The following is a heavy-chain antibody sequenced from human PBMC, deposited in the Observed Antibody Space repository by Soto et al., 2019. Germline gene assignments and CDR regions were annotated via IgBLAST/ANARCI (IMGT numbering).Heavy chain of an antibody. CDR1: GFTFSSYS. CDR2: ITNNGSNK. Sequence: HPGGSLRLSCAASGFTFSSYSMNWVRQAPGKGLEWVSVITNNGSNKYYADSVKGRFTISRDNSKNTLYLQMNSLRAEDTAVYYCARAKNYDILTGPFDYWGQGTLVTVS. J-gene: IGHJ4*02. CDR3: ARAKNYDILTGPFDY. D-gene: IGHD3-9*01. V-gene: IGHV3-30*03.